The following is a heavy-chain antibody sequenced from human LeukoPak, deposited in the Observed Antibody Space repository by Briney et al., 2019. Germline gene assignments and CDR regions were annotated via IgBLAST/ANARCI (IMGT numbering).Heavy chain of an antibody. J-gene: IGHJ3*02. Sequence: ASVKVSCKASGYTFTSYAMNWVRQAPGQGLEWMGWINTNTGNPTYAQGFTGRFVFSLDTSVSTAYLQISSLKAEDTAVYYCARDHPYHSSGYYVRGAFDIWGQGTMVTVSS. CDR1: GYTFTSYA. CDR2: INTNTGNP. V-gene: IGHV7-4-1*02. D-gene: IGHD3-22*01. CDR3: ARDHPYHSSGYYVRGAFDI.